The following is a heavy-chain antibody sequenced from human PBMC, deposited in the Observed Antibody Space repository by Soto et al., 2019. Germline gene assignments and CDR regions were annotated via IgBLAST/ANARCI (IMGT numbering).Heavy chain of an antibody. J-gene: IGHJ4*02. Sequence: GASVKVSCKASGYSFTGYYMHWVRQAPGQGLEWMGWINPNSGGTNYAQKFQGWVTMTRDTSISTAYMELSRLRSDDTAVYYCAVVSSGSNISLNYYFDYWGQGTLVTVSS. D-gene: IGHD6-19*01. CDR2: INPNSGGT. CDR1: GYSFTGYY. CDR3: AVVSSGSNISLNYYFDY. V-gene: IGHV1-2*04.